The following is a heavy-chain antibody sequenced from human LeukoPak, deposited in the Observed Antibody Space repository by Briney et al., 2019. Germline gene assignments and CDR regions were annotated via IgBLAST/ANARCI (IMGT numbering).Heavy chain of an antibody. J-gene: IGHJ5*02. Sequence: SQTLSLTCAISGDRVSSNSAAWNWIRQSPSRGLEWLGRTYYRHKWYNDYAVSVKSRITNNPDTSKNQFSLQLNSVAPEDTAVYYCARGGYCSGGSCYSDWFDPWGQGTLVTVSS. CDR3: ARGGYCSGGSCYSDWFDP. CDR1: GDRVSSNSAA. D-gene: IGHD2-15*01. CDR2: TYYRHKWYN. V-gene: IGHV6-1*01.